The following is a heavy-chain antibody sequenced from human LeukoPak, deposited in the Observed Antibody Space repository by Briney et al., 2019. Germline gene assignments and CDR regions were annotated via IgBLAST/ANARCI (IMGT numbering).Heavy chain of an antibody. CDR2: INTDTRGT. J-gene: IGHJ4*02. Sequence: GGSLRLSCAASGFTFSDYWMHWVRQAPGKGLVWVSIINTDTRGTYYADSVKGRFTISRDNSKNTLYLQMNSLRAEDTAVYYCTKGTIWLPFDYWGQGTLVTVSS. D-gene: IGHD5-18*01. V-gene: IGHV3-74*01. CDR3: TKGTIWLPFDY. CDR1: GFTFSDYW.